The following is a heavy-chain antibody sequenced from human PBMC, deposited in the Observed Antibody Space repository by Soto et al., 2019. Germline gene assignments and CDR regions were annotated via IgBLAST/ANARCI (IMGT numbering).Heavy chain of an antibody. CDR3: VRDIMRASAAASIDY. J-gene: IGHJ4*02. V-gene: IGHV3-48*03. Sequence: VQLVESGGGLVQPGGSLRLSCAASGFTFSTYEFNWVRQAPGRGLEWISYISVSGNIIKYADSVKGRFTISRDNAENSLHLHMSSLRVDDTAVYFCVRDIMRASAAASIDYWGQGTQVIVSS. CDR1: GFTFSTYE. D-gene: IGHD6-13*01. CDR2: ISVSGNII.